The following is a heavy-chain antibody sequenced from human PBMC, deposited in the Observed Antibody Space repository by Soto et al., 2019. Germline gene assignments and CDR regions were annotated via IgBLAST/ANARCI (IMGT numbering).Heavy chain of an antibody. CDR3: ARLNWNCGRDCYIDS. V-gene: IGHV1-2*02. D-gene: IGHD2-21*02. CDR1: GYTFTDHY. J-gene: IGHJ4*02. Sequence: ASVKVSCKASGYTFTDHYIHWLRQAPGQSLEWMGWINPYSGGTHFARKFQDRVTMARDTSVSTAYMELSSLKSDDTAVYYCARLNWNCGRDCYIDSWGPGILVTVSS. CDR2: INPYSGGT.